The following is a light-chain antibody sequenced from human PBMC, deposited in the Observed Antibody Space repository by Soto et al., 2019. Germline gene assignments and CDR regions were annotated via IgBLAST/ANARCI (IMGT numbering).Light chain of an antibody. V-gene: IGKV1-27*01. CDR2: AAS. CDR3: QHYNSYRT. J-gene: IGKJ1*01. CDR1: QGISDY. Sequence: IQMTQPPSSLFSSLGDRVTITWRASQGISDYLAWYQQKPGKVPKLLIYAASTLQSGVPSRFSGSGSGTQFTLTISIMQPDDFATYYCQHYNSYRTFGQGTKVDIK.